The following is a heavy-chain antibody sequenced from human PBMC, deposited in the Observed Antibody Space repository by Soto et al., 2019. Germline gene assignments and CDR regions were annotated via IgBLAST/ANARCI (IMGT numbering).Heavy chain of an antibody. D-gene: IGHD2-2*02. V-gene: IGHV3-21*01. CDR2: ISSRSDI. J-gene: IGHJ6*02. CDR3: AREYTAWPLAYGLDV. Sequence: PGGSLRLSCVASGFNFSYNAMSWVRQAPGKGLQWVSSISSRSDIYYADSVKGRFTISRDNAKNSVSLQMNSLRAEDTAVYYCAREYTAWPLAYGLDVWGQGTTVTVSS. CDR1: GFNFSYNA.